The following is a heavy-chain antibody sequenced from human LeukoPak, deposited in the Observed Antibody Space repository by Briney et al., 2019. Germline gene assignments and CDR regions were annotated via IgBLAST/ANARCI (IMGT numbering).Heavy chain of an antibody. CDR2: IKQDGSEK. CDR1: GFTFSSYW. CDR3: AMGIAAYWYFDL. Sequence: GGSLRLSCAASGFTFSSYWMSWVRQAPGKGLEWVANIKQDGSEKYYVDSVKGRFTISRDNSKNTLYLQMNSLRAEDTAVYYCAMGIAAYWYFDLWGRGTLVTVSS. V-gene: IGHV3-7*03. D-gene: IGHD6-25*01. J-gene: IGHJ2*01.